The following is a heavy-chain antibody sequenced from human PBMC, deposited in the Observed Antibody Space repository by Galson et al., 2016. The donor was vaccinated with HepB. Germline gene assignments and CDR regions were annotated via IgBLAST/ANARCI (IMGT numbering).Heavy chain of an antibody. D-gene: IGHD2-15*01. V-gene: IGHV3-66*01. Sequence: SLRLSCAGSGFTVSRDYMSWVRQAPGKGLEWVSVIYSRGSAYYADSVKGRFTISRDNSKNTLYLQMNSLKAEDTAVYYCARNRHCSGGSCYGAWGQGTLVTVSS. CDR3: ARNRHCSGGSCYGA. J-gene: IGHJ5*02. CDR1: GFTVSRDY. CDR2: IYSRGSA.